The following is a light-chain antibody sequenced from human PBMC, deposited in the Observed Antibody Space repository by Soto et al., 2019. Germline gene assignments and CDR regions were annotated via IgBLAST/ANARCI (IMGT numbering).Light chain of an antibody. CDR1: NSNIGSNT. CDR2: SNN. J-gene: IGLJ3*02. Sequence: QSVLTQPPSASGTPGQRVTISCSGSNSNIGSNTVNWYQQVPGTAPKLLIYSNNQRPSGVPDRFSGSKSGTSASLAISGLQSEDEADYSCAAWDDSLNGRVFGGGTKLTVL. V-gene: IGLV1-44*01. CDR3: AAWDDSLNGRV.